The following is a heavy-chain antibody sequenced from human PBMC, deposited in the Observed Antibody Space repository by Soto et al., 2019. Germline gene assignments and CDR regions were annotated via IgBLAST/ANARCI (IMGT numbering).Heavy chain of an antibody. D-gene: IGHD4-17*01. CDR1: GGSISSGGYY. Sequence: SETLSLTCTVSGGSISSGGYYWSWIRQHPGKGLEWIGYIYYSGSTYYNPSPKSRVTISVDTSKNQFSLKLSSVTAADTAVYYCARVRWDYGELYYYYGMDVWGQGTTVTVSS. CDR3: ARVRWDYGELYYYYGMDV. CDR2: IYYSGST. J-gene: IGHJ6*02. V-gene: IGHV4-31*03.